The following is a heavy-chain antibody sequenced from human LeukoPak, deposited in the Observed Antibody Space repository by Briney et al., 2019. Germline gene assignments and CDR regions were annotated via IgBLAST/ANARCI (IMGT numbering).Heavy chain of an antibody. D-gene: IGHD6-13*01. J-gene: IGHJ1*01. CDR1: GGTFSSYA. V-gene: IGHV1-69*04. CDR3: ARVRGDKYSSSWYLYFQH. CDR2: IIPILGIA. Sequence: SVKVSCKASGGTFSSYAISWVRQAPGQGLEWMGRIIPILGIANYAQKFQGRVTITADKSTCTAYMELSSLRSEDTAVYYCARVRGDKYSSSWYLYFQHWGQGTLVTVSS.